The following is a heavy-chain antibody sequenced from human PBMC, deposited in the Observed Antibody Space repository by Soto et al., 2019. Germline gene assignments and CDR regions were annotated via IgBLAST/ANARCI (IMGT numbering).Heavy chain of an antibody. CDR3: ARDVITMVRGVIISSGMDV. Sequence: GGSLRLSCAASGFTFSSYDMHWVRQATGKGLEWVSAIGTAGDTYYPGSVKGRFTISRENAKNSLYLQMNILRAEDTAVYYCARDVITMVRGVIISSGMDVWGQGTTVTVSS. D-gene: IGHD3-10*01. CDR1: GFTFSSYD. CDR2: IGTAGDT. J-gene: IGHJ6*02. V-gene: IGHV3-13*01.